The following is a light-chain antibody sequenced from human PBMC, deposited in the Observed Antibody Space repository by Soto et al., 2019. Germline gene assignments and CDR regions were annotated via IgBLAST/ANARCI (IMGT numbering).Light chain of an antibody. Sequence: EIVMTQSPATLSVSPGERATLSCRASQSVSSKIAWYQQKPGQAPRLLIYGASTRATGVPARFSGSGSGTEFTLTISSLQSGDFAVYYCQHYSNWSTCGQGTKLEIK. CDR3: QHYSNWST. V-gene: IGKV3-15*01. CDR2: GAS. J-gene: IGKJ2*01. CDR1: QSVSSK.